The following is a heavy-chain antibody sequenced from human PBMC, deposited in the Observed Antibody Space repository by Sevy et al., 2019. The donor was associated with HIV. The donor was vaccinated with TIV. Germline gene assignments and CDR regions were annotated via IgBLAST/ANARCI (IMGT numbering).Heavy chain of an antibody. CDR3: ARPTPRIAPSSAAFFDY. J-gene: IGHJ4*02. CDR1: GFPFSSFA. D-gene: IGHD1-26*01. V-gene: IGHV3-23*01. CDR2: INGDGGSA. Sequence: GGSLRLSCAASGFPFSSFAMSWVRHIPGKGLEWVSTINGDGGSAYYADSVKGRFTPSRDNSNNTVFLQMNRLRDEDTAVYYCARPTPRIAPSSAAFFDYWGQGTLVTVSS.